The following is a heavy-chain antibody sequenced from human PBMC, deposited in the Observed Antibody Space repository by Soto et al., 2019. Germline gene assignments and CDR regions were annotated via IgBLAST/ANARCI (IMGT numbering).Heavy chain of an antibody. CDR2: IYYSGST. D-gene: IGHD3-22*01. J-gene: IGHJ5*02. Sequence: ASETLSLTCTVSGGSISSGGYYWSWIRQHPGKGLEWIGYIYYSGSTYYNPSLKSRVTISVDTSKNQFSLKLSSVTAADTAVYYCARVHYYDSSGFHWFDPWGQGTLVTVSS. V-gene: IGHV4-31*03. CDR1: GGSISSGGYY. CDR3: ARVHYYDSSGFHWFDP.